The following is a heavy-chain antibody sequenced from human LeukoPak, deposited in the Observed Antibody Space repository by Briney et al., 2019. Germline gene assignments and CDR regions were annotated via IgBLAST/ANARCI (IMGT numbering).Heavy chain of an antibody. CDR1: GFTFRSYW. V-gene: IGHV3-74*01. Sequence: GGSLRLSRAASGFTFRSYWMLWVRQAPGKGLVVGSPINSDGRSTRYAGSVKGRFTISTDNAKNTLYLQMNCLRAEDTAVYYCARSVALLLYYWGQGTLVTVSS. CDR2: INSDGRST. D-gene: IGHD2-21*02. J-gene: IGHJ4*02. CDR3: ARSVALLLYY.